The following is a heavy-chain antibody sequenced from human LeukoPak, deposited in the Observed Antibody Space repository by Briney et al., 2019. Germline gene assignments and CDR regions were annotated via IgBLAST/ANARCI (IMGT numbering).Heavy chain of an antibody. CDR2: IIPIFGTA. V-gene: IGHV1-69*13. CDR3: ARDLLEWELHPRPGPFDY. D-gene: IGHD1-26*01. Sequence: GASVKVSCKASGGTFSSYAISWVRQAPGQGLEWMGGIIPIFGTANCAQKFQGRVTITADESTSTAYMELSSLRSEDTAVYYCARDLLEWELHPRPGPFDYWGQGTLVTVSS. CDR1: GGTFSSYA. J-gene: IGHJ4*02.